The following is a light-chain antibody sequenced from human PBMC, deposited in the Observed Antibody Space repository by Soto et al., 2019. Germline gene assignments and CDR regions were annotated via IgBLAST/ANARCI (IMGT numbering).Light chain of an antibody. CDR2: AAS. CDR1: QSVGNNY. CDR3: QQYASSPLT. J-gene: IGKJ4*01. V-gene: IGKV3-20*01. Sequence: EIVLTQSPGTLSLSPGARATVSCGASQSVGNNYLAWYQQKVGQAPRLLIHAASSRATGIPDRFSGSGSGTDFTLTINRLEPEDFAVYYCQQYASSPLTFGGGTKVEIK.